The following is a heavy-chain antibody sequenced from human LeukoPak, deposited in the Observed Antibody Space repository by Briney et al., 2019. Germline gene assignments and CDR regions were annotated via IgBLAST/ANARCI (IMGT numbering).Heavy chain of an antibody. CDR3: AREGEWLGDSDY. Sequence: GGSLRLSCAASGFTFSSYGMSWVRQAPGKGLEWVSAISGSGGSTYYADSVKGRFSISRDNSKNTLYLQMNSLGAEDTAVYYCAREGEWLGDSDYWGRGTLVSVSS. CDR2: ISGSGGST. CDR1: GFTFSSYG. D-gene: IGHD3-3*01. V-gene: IGHV3-23*01. J-gene: IGHJ4*02.